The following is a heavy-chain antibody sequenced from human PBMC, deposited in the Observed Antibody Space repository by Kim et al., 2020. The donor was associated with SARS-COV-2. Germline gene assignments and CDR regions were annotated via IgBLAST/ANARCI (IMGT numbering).Heavy chain of an antibody. CDR2: IYYSGST. Sequence: SETLSLTCTVSGGSISSSSYYWGWIRQPPGKGLEWIGSIYYSGSTYYNPSLKSRVTISVDTSKNQFSLKLSSVTAADTAVYYCARGHIWCSGGSCYSLFDYWGQGTLLSVSS. J-gene: IGHJ4*02. CDR1: GGSISSSSYY. CDR3: ARGHIWCSGGSCYSLFDY. V-gene: IGHV4-39*07. D-gene: IGHD2-15*01.